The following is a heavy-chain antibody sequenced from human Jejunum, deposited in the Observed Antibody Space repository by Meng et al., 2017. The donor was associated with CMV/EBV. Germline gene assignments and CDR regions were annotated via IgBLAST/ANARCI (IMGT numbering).Heavy chain of an antibody. V-gene: IGHV3-48*04. CDR1: FSLNS. J-gene: IGHJ4*02. Sequence: FSLNSMNWVRQAPGKGLEWVSYISRSSDTINYADSVKGRFTISRDNSKNSLYLQMNSLRAEDSAVYYCARDYYGSGIGGNYSDYWGQGILVTVSS. CDR2: ISRSSDTI. CDR3: ARDYYGSGIGGNYSDY. D-gene: IGHD3-10*01.